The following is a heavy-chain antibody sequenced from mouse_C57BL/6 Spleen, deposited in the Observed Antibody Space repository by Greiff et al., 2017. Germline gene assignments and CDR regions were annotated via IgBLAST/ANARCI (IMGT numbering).Heavy chain of an antibody. CDR3: ARERDYDVNWYFDV. CDR2: IHPNSGST. D-gene: IGHD2-4*01. Sequence: QVQLQQPGAELVKPGASVKLSCKASGYTFTSYWMHWVKQRPGQGLEWIGMIHPNSGSTNYNEKFKSKATLTVDKSSSTAYMQLSSLTSEDSAVSYCARERDYDVNWYFDVWGTGATVSVSS. V-gene: IGHV1-64*01. CDR1: GYTFTSYW. J-gene: IGHJ1*03.